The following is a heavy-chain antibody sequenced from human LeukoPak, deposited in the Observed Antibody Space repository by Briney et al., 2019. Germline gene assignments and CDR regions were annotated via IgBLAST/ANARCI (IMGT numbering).Heavy chain of an antibody. CDR3: ARNGDFWSGYHDY. CDR1: GFTFRSYW. J-gene: IGHJ4*02. CDR2: IKQDESEK. V-gene: IGHV3-7*01. Sequence: SGGSLRLSCAASGFTFRSYWMSWVRQAPGKGLERVADIKQDESEKYYVESVKGRFTISRDNAKNSLYLQMNSLRAEDTAVYYCARNGDFWSGYHDYWGQGTLVTVSS. D-gene: IGHD3-3*01.